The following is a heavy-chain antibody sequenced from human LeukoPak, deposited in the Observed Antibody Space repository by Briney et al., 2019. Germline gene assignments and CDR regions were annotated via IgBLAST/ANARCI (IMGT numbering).Heavy chain of an antibody. Sequence: PGGSLRLSCAASGFTFSSYWMSWVRQAPGKGLEWVANIKHDGSEKYYVDSLRGRFTISRDNAKNSLHLHMNSLRAEDTAVYYCASTDYRDYPDSFYFDYRGQGTLVTVSS. D-gene: IGHD4-17*01. CDR2: IKHDGSEK. J-gene: IGHJ4*02. V-gene: IGHV3-7*01. CDR3: ASTDYRDYPDSFYFDY. CDR1: GFTFSSYW.